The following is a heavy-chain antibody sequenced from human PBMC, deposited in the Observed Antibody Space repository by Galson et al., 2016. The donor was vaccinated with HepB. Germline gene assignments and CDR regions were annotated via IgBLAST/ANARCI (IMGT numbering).Heavy chain of an antibody. D-gene: IGHD5-18*01. J-gene: IGHJ4*02. CDR2: INSGGGDT. V-gene: IGHV1-46*01. Sequence: SVKVSCKASGYTFTTYYMHWVRQAPGQGLEWMGIINSGGGDTTHAEKFQGRVTMTRDTATDTVYMELSSLRSEDTAVYYCARGAATDISYDYWGQGTLVNGAS. CDR3: ARGAATDISYDY. CDR1: GYTFTTYY.